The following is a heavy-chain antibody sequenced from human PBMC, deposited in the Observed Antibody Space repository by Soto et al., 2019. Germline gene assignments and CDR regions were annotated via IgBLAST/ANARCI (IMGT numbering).Heavy chain of an antibody. CDR2: IDNDGTT. Sequence: AQLVDSGGGLIQPGGSLRLSCTASGLSVRNKYMSWVRQAPGMGLEWVSVIDNDGTTYYADAVKGRFTIARDTSKNALALEMDSLRAEDTAVYYCLRPIPAGRNYGMDAWCQGATGTGSS. CDR1: GLSVRNKY. D-gene: IGHD2-21*01. J-gene: IGHJ6*02. V-gene: IGHV3-53*01. CDR3: LRPIPAGRNYGMDA.